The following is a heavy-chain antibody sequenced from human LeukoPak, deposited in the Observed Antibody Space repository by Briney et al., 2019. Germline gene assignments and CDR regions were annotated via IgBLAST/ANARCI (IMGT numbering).Heavy chain of an antibody. Sequence: GGSLRLSCAASGFTFSSYWMHWVRQAPGKGLVWVSRINSDGSSTSYADSVKGRFTISRDNAKNSLYLQMNSLRAEDTAVYYCARGDQWLVQYEDNYYYYMDVWGKGTTVTVSS. V-gene: IGHV3-74*01. J-gene: IGHJ6*03. D-gene: IGHD6-19*01. CDR3: ARGDQWLVQYEDNYYYYMDV. CDR1: GFTFSSYW. CDR2: INSDGSST.